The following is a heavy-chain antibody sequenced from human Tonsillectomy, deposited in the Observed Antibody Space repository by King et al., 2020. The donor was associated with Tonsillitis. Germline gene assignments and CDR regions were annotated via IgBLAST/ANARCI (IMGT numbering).Heavy chain of an antibody. V-gene: IGHV3-23*04. J-gene: IGHJ4*02. CDR3: VKGQDIYGPYFFDF. CDR1: GFAFSRYG. D-gene: IGHD5-18*01. CDR2: INGGGRTT. Sequence: EVQLVESGGALVQPGGSLRLSCEASGFAFSRYGMSWVRQAPGKGLEWVSGINGGGRTTYYADSVKGRFTISSDNSKKTLHLQMNSLRAEDTAVYYCVKGQDIYGPYFFDFWGQGTLVTVSS.